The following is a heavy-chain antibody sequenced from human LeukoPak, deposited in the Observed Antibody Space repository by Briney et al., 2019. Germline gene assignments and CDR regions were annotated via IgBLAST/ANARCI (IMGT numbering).Heavy chain of an antibody. V-gene: IGHV4-34*01. CDR1: GGSFSGYY. J-gene: IGHJ4*02. CDR2: INHSGST. Sequence: SETLSLTCAVYGGSFSGYYWSWIRQPPGKGLEWVGEINHSGSTNYNPSLKSRVTISVDTAKNQFSLKLSSVTAADTAVYYCASTTIFGVVIINYWGQGTLVTVSS. D-gene: IGHD3-3*01. CDR3: ASTTIFGVVIINY.